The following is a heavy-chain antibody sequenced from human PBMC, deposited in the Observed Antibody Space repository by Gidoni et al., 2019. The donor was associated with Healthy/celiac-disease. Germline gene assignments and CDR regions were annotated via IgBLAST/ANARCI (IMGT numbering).Heavy chain of an antibody. V-gene: IGHV3-30-3*01. CDR1: GFTFSSYA. D-gene: IGHD3-3*01. J-gene: IGHJ4*02. Sequence: QVQLVASGGGVVQPGRSLRLSCAASGFTFSSYAMHWVRQAPGKGLEWVAVISYDGSNKYYADSVKGRFTISRDNSKNTLYLQMNSLRAEDTAVYYCARSLRFLEWLDYWGQGTLVTVSS. CDR2: ISYDGSNK. CDR3: ARSLRFLEWLDY.